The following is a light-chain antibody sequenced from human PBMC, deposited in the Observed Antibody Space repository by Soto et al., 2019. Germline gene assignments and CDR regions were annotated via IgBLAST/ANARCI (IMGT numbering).Light chain of an antibody. V-gene: IGLV2-14*01. J-gene: IGLJ1*01. CDR2: DVS. Sequence: QSVLTQPASVSGSPGQSIAISCTGTSSDVGGYNYVSWYQQHPGKAPKLLINDVSNRPSGVSSRFSGSKSGNTASLTISGLQAEDEADYYCSSYTISSTYVFGTGTKVTVV. CDR3: SSYTISSTYV. CDR1: SSDVGGYNY.